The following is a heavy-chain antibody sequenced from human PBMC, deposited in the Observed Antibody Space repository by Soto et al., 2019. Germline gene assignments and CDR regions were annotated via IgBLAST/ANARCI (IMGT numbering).Heavy chain of an antibody. D-gene: IGHD1-26*01. CDR2: MFPGDSTS. V-gene: IGHV5-51*01. J-gene: IGHJ4*02. CDR3: VRRHVGANRSSPYYLDY. Sequence: VESLKISCQGSGYIFTNHWIGCVRQLPVEVLEWMGIMFPGDSTSIYSPSFQGQVTMSGDKSISTAYLQWTSLKASDTTIYYCVRRHVGANRSSPYYLDYWGQGTLVTVSS. CDR1: GYIFTNHW.